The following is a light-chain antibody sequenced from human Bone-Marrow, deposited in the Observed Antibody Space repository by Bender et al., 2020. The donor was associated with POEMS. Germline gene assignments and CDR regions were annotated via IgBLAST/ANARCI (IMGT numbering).Light chain of an antibody. CDR3: SSYTTSVTRV. V-gene: IGLV2-14*02. CDR2: DVS. J-gene: IGLJ1*01. CDR1: SSDIGSYNF. Sequence: QSALTQPASVSGSPGQSITLSCTGISSDIGSYNFVSWYQYHPGKAPQLMIFDVSNRPSGVSNRFSGSKSGNTASLTISGLQAEDEAEYYCSSYTTSVTRVFGTGTTVTVL.